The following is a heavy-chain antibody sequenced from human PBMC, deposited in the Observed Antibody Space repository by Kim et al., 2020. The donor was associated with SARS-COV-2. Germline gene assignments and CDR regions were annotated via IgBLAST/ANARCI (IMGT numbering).Heavy chain of an antibody. CDR3: SADSRGYTFHIGVS. D-gene: IGHD5-18*01. V-gene: IGHV3-49*02. Sequence: FAASVKGRFTFSRDDSESIAYLQMNSLKPEDTAVYYCSADSRGYTFHIGVSWGQGTLVTVSS. J-gene: IGHJ4*02.